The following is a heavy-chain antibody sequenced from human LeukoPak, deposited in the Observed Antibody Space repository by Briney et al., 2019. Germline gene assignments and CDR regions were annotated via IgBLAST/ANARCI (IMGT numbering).Heavy chain of an antibody. CDR2: INTKSGAT. CDR3: ARERRVRGGTWDYYYYMDV. D-gene: IGHD3-10*02. J-gene: IGHJ6*03. V-gene: IGHV1-2*02. Sequence: ASVKVSCKASGYTFTGYCMHWVRQAPGQGLEWLGWINTKSGATNYAQNFQGRVTMTRDTSMSTTYMELKRLRSNDTAVYYCARERRVRGGTWDYYYYMDVWGKGTTVTVSS. CDR1: GYTFTGYC.